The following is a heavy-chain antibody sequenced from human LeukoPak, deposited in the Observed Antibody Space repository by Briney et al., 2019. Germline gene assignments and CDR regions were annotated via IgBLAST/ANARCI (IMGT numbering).Heavy chain of an antibody. CDR3: ARTRYSGTYYDY. V-gene: IGHV3-33*01. CDR1: GFTFSSYG. D-gene: IGHD1-26*01. J-gene: IGHJ4*02. Sequence: PGRSLRLSCAASGFTFSSYGMHWVRQAPVKGLEWVAVIWYDGSNKYYADSVKGRFTISRDNAKNTLYLQMNSLRAEDTAVYYCARTRYSGTYYDYWGQGTLVTVSS. CDR2: IWYDGSNK.